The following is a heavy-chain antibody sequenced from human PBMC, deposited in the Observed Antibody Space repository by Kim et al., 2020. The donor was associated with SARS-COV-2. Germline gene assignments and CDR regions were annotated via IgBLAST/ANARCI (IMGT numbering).Heavy chain of an antibody. Sequence: SETLSLTCTVSGESIISRSYYWGWIRQPPGKALEWLGSIDYRGTTYHNPSLRSRVTISVDTSKSQVSLKLSSLIAADTAVYYCARLYEGKRPPDYWGQGTLVPVSP. CDR2: IDYRGTT. V-gene: IGHV4-39*01. D-gene: IGHD2-2*02. J-gene: IGHJ4*02. CDR1: GESIISRSYY. CDR3: ARLYEGKRPPDY.